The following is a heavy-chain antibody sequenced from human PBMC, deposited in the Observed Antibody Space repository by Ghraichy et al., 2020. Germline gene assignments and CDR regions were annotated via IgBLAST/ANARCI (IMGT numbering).Heavy chain of an antibody. J-gene: IGHJ4*02. V-gene: IGHV3-7*03. D-gene: IGHD3-22*01. CDR1: GFTFSSYW. Sequence: GGSLRLSCAASGFTFSSYWMSWVRQAPGKGLEWVANIKQDGSEKYYVDSVKGRFTISRDNAKNSLYLQMNSLRAEDTAVYYCARDWYDSSGYVHNDYWGQGTLVTDSS. CDR2: IKQDGSEK. CDR3: ARDWYDSSGYVHNDY.